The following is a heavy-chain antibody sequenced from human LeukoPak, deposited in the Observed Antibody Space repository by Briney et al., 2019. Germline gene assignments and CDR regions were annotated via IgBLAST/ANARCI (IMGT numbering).Heavy chain of an antibody. CDR2: INDRGGDT. CDR3: ARDGSGNFDY. D-gene: IGHD1-1*01. CDR1: GFSFSTYD. J-gene: IGHJ4*02. Sequence: GGSLRLSCAGSGFSFSTYDLSWVRQAPGKGLEWVSHINDRGGDTSYADSVKGRFTISRDNSKNTLYLQMDSLRDEDTAMYYCARDGSGNFDYWGQGSLVTVSS. V-gene: IGHV3-23*01.